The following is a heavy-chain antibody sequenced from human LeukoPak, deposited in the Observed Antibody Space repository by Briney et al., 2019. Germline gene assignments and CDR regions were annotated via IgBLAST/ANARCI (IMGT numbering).Heavy chain of an antibody. D-gene: IGHD3-9*01. CDR3: AKGSNYDILTGYPSFDY. Sequence: GGSLRLSCAASGFTFSDNYMGWIRQAPGKGLEWVSYISTSGSAIYYADSVKGRFTISRDNAKGSLYLQMNSLRAEDTAVYYCAKGSNYDILTGYPSFDYWGQGTLVTVSS. J-gene: IGHJ4*02. V-gene: IGHV3-11*01. CDR2: ISTSGSAI. CDR1: GFTFSDNY.